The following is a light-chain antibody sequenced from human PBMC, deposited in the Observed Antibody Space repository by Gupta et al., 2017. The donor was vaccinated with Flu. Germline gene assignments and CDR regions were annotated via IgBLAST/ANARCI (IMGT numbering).Light chain of an antibody. CDR3: CSYAGSYTLV. Sequence: TSSDVGDFNYVSWYQQHPGKAPKLMIYDVNKRPSGVPDRFSGSKSGNTASLTISGLQAEDEVDYYCCSYAGSYTLVFGGGTKLTVL. J-gene: IGLJ2*01. V-gene: IGLV2-11*03. CDR2: DVN. CDR1: SSDVGDFNY.